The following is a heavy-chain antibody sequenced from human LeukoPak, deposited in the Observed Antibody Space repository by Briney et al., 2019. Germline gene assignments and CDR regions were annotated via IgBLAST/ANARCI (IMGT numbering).Heavy chain of an antibody. Sequence: PGGSLRLSCAASGFTFSSYAMHWVRQAPGKGLEWVAVISYDGSNKYYADSVKGRFTISRDKSKNTLYLQMNSLRAEDTSVYYCARSPGILGANYFDYWGQGTLVTVSS. J-gene: IGHJ4*02. V-gene: IGHV3-30*04. CDR1: GFTFSSYA. D-gene: IGHD1-26*01. CDR2: ISYDGSNK. CDR3: ARSPGILGANYFDY.